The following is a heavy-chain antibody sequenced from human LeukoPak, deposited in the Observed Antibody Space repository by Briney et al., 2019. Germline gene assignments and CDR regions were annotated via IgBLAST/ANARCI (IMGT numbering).Heavy chain of an antibody. CDR1: GFTFSSYN. CDR2: ISSSSSYI. V-gene: IGHV3-21*01. J-gene: IGHJ4*02. D-gene: IGHD5-18*01. CDR3: ARRATSERGHSYGLDY. Sequence: PGGSLRLSCAASGFTFSSYNMNWVRQAPGKGLEWVSSISSSSSYIYYADSLKGRFTISRDNAKNSLYLQMNSLRAEDTAVYYCARRATSERGHSYGLDYWGQGTLVTVSS.